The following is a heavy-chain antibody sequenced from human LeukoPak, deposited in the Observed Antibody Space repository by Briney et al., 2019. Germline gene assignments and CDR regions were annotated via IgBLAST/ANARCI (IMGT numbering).Heavy chain of an antibody. V-gene: IGHV5-51*01. CDR2: IYPGDSDT. D-gene: IGHD2-2*01. CDR3: ARRYCSSTSCYGGDFGY. CDR1: GYSFTSYW. J-gene: IGHJ4*02. Sequence: GESLKISCKGSGYSFTSYWIGWVRQMPGKGLEWMGIIYPGDSDTRYSPSFQGQVTISADKSISTAYLQWSSLKASDTAMYYCARRYCSSTSCYGGDFGYWGQGTLVTVSS.